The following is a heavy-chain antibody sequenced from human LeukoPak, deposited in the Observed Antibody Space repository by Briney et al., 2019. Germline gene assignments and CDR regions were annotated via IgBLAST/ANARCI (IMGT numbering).Heavy chain of an antibody. CDR2: IIPIFGTA. Sequence: GASVKVSCKASGGTFSSYAISWVRQAPGQGLEWMGGIIPIFGTANYAQKFRGRVTITADESTSTAYMELSSLRSEDTAVYYCARVRQYQLLGSYDYWGQGTLVTVSS. J-gene: IGHJ4*02. CDR1: GGTFSSYA. D-gene: IGHD2-2*01. CDR3: ARVRQYQLLGSYDY. V-gene: IGHV1-69*13.